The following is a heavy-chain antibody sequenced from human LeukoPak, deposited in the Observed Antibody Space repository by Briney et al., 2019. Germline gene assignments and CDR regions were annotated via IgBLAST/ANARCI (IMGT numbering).Heavy chain of an antibody. CDR2: IYHSGST. V-gene: IGHV4-30-2*01. CDR1: GGSISSGGYS. Sequence: PSETLSLTCAVSGGSISSGGYSWSWIRQPPGKGLEWIGYIYHSGSTYYNPSLKSRVTISVDRSKNQFSLKLSSVTAADTAVYYCARSVVAGDAFDIWGQGTVVTVSP. D-gene: IGHD2-15*01. CDR3: ARSVVAGDAFDI. J-gene: IGHJ3*02.